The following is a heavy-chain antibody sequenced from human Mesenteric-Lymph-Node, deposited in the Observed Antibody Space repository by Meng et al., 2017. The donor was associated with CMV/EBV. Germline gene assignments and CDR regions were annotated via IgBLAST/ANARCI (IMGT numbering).Heavy chain of an antibody. CDR3: ARDRGPGRGGDCYSCY. CDR1: GGSFSGYY. V-gene: IGHV4-34*01. Sequence: SETLSLTCAVYGGSFSGYYWSWIRQPPGKGLEWIGEINHSGSTNYNPSLKSRVTISVDTSKNQFSLKLSSVTAADTAVYYCARDRGPGRGGDCYSCYWGQGTLVTVSS. J-gene: IGHJ4*02. D-gene: IGHD2-21*01. CDR2: INHSGST.